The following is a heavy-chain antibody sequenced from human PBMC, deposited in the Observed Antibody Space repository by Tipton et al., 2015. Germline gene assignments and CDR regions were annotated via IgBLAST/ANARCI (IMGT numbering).Heavy chain of an antibody. CDR1: GDSVSSESYY. CDR2: IYYSGST. CDR3: ARDTFPPGSYGMDV. Sequence: TLSLTCTVSGDSVSSESYYWTWIRQPPGKGLEWIGYIYYSGSTHYNPSLKSRFTISLDTSENQFSLKLSSVTAADTAVYYCARDTFPPGSYGMDVWGQGTTVTVSS. V-gene: IGHV4-31*03. J-gene: IGHJ6*02. D-gene: IGHD3-10*01.